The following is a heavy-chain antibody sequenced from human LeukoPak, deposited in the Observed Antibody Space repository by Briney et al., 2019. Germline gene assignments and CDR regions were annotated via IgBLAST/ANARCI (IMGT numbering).Heavy chain of an antibody. D-gene: IGHD4-17*01. V-gene: IGHV4-61*02. CDR3: ASGTTVTNFAY. Sequence: PSETLSLTCTVSGGSISSGSYYWSWIRQPAGKGLEWIGRIYTSGSTNYNPSLKSRVTISLDTSKIQFSLKLSSVTAADTAVYYCASGTTVTNFAYWGQGTLVTVSS. CDR1: GGSISSGSYY. CDR2: IYTSGST. J-gene: IGHJ4*02.